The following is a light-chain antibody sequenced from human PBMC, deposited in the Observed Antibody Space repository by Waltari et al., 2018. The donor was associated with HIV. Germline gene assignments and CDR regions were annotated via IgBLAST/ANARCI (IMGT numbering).Light chain of an antibody. CDR1: RYNIGENF. V-gene: IGLV1-47*01. Sequence: QSVLTQPPSASGTPGQRVTIACSGGRYNIGENFVYWFQQPPGTAPRLLVFGNNQRPSGVPDRFSGAKGGTSASLVISGLRSEDEGTYYCATWDDDLSGVVFGGGSKLTVL. J-gene: IGLJ2*01. CDR3: ATWDDDLSGVV. CDR2: GNN.